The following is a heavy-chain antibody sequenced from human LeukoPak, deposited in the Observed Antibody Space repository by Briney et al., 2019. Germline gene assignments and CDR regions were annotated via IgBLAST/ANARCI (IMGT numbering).Heavy chain of an antibody. CDR2: ISSSTNTI. V-gene: IGHV3-48*02. Sequence: GGSLRLSCAASGFTFSSYSMDWVRQAPGKGLEWVSYISSSTNTIYYADSVKGRFTISRDNAKNSLFLQMNSLRDEDTAVYYCARGGYGANDDAFDIWGQGTMVTVSS. D-gene: IGHD4-23*01. J-gene: IGHJ3*02. CDR3: ARGGYGANDDAFDI. CDR1: GFTFSSYS.